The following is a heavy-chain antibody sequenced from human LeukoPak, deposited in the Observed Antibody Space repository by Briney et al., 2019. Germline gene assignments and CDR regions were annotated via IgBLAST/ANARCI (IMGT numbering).Heavy chain of an antibody. J-gene: IGHJ4*02. CDR1: GYTFSTYA. D-gene: IGHD5-18*01. Sequence: ASVKVSCKASGYTFSTYAINWVRQAPGQGLEWMGWINTNTGNPTYAQGFTERFVFSLDTSVSTADLQISSLKAEDTAVYYCARSYSYGGIHYWGQGTLVTVSS. CDR2: INTNTGNP. CDR3: ARSYSYGGIHY. V-gene: IGHV7-4-1*02.